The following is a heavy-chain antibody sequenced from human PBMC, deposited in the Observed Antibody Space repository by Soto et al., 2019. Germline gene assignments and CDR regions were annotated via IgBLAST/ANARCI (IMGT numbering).Heavy chain of an antibody. CDR1: GYTFTDYG. V-gene: IGHV1-18*01. CDR2: IHTYNGNT. J-gene: IGHJ4*02. D-gene: IGHD6-19*01. CDR3: ARDAQYSSRWHPIDY. Sequence: QVQLVQSGAEVKKPGASVKVYCKASGYTFTDYGISWVRQAPGQGLEWMGWIHTYNGNTNYAQKVPGRVTMTTDSSTSTAYMELRSLRSDDTAVYYCARDAQYSSRWHPIDYWGQGTLVTVSS.